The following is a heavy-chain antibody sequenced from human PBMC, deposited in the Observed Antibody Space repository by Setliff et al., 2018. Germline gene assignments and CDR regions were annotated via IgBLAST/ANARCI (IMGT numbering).Heavy chain of an antibody. V-gene: IGHV4-61*02. D-gene: IGHD3-3*01. J-gene: IGHJ4*02. Sequence: PSETLSLTCTVSGGSISSGSYYWSWIRQPAGKGLEWIGRIYTSGSTNYNPSLKSRVTISVDTSKNQFSLKLSSVTAADTAVYYCARRETYYNFWSGYYAYWGQGTLVTVS. CDR1: GGSISSGSYY. CDR2: IYTSGST. CDR3: ARRETYYNFWSGYYAY.